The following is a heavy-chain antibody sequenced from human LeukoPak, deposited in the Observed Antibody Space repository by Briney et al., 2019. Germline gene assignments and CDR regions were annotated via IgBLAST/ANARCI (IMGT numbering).Heavy chain of an antibody. CDR1: GYTFTGYY. Sequence: ASVKVSRKASGYTFTGYYMHWVRQAPGQGLEWMGWINPNSGGTNYAQKFQGRVTMTRDTSISTAYMELSRLRSDDTAVYYCARDNIPRSSTSSGGSWSQGTLVTVSS. CDR2: INPNSGGT. V-gene: IGHV1-2*02. CDR3: ARDNIPRSSTSSGGS. D-gene: IGHD2-2*01. J-gene: IGHJ5*02.